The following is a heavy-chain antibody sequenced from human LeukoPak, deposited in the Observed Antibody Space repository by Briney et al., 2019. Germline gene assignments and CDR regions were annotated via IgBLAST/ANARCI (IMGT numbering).Heavy chain of an antibody. D-gene: IGHD1-26*01. CDR3: ARLYSGSYYGEYAFDI. J-gene: IGHJ3*02. CDR2: IYSGGST. Sequence: GGSLRLSCAASGFTVSSNYMSWVRQAPVKGLEWVSVIYSGGSTYYADSVKGRFTISRDNSKNTLYLQMNSLRAEDTAVYYCARLYSGSYYGEYAFDIWGQGTMVTVSS. CDR1: GFTVSSNY. V-gene: IGHV3-66*04.